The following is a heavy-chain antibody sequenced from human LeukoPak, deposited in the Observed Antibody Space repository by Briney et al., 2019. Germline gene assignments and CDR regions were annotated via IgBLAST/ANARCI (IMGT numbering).Heavy chain of an antibody. CDR1: GGTFSSYA. D-gene: IGHD5-18*01. CDR2: IIPIFGTA. CDR3: ARELGYSYGEIDY. Sequence: SVKVSCKASGGTFSSYAISWVRQAPGQGLEWMGGIIPIFGTADYAQKFQGRVTITADESTSTAYMELSSLRSEDTAVYYCARELGYSYGEIDYWGQGTLVTVSS. V-gene: IGHV1-69*13. J-gene: IGHJ4*02.